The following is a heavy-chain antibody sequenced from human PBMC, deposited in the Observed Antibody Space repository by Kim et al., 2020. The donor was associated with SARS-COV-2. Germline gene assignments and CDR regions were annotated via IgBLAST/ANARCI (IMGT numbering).Heavy chain of an antibody. Sequence: SLKSRVTISVDTSKNQFSLKLSSVTAADTAVYYCARDGVYSSSWEDYFDYWGQGTLVTVSS. CDR3: ARDGVYSSSWEDYFDY. J-gene: IGHJ4*02. V-gene: IGHV4-39*02. D-gene: IGHD6-13*01.